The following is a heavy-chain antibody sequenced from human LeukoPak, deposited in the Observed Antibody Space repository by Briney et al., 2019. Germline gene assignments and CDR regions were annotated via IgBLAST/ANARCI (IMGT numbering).Heavy chain of an antibody. V-gene: IGHV3-23*01. Sequence: PGGSLRLSCAASGFSFSIYAVSWVRQAPGKGLEWVSAISPGGDTIYYLDSVKGRFTISRDNSKNTLYLQMNSLRAEDTAVYYCARRTTVVGPAPFDHWGQGTLVTVSS. CDR3: ARRTTVVGPAPFDH. CDR1: GFSFSIYA. D-gene: IGHD4-23*01. J-gene: IGHJ4*02. CDR2: ISPGGDTI.